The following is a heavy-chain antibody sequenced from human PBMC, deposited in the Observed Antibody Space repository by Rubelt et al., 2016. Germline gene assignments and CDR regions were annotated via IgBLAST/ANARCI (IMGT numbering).Heavy chain of an antibody. J-gene: IGHJ4*02. V-gene: IGHV3-21*05. CDR2: ISSSSSYI. CDR1: GFTFSSYG. D-gene: IGHD1-26*01. CDR3: ARDPGEGATG. Sequence: VQLVESGGGVVQPGRSLRLSCAASGFTFSSYGMHWVRQAPGKGLEWVSYISSSSSYIYYADSVKGRFTISRDNAKNSLYLQMNSLRAEDTAVYYCARDPGEGATGWGQGTLVTVSS.